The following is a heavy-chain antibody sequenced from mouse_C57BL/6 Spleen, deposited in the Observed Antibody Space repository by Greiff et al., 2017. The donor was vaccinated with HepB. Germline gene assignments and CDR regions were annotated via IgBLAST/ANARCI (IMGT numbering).Heavy chain of an antibody. CDR1: GYSITSGYY. Sequence: EVQLVESGPGLVKPSQSLSLTCSVTGYSITSGYYWNWIRQFPGNKLEWMGYISYDGSNNYNPSLKNRISITRDTSKNQFFLKLNSVTTEDTATYYCARDGDYYGGYFDVWGTGTTVTVSS. CDR2: ISYDGSN. V-gene: IGHV3-6*01. CDR3: ARDGDYYGGYFDV. J-gene: IGHJ1*03. D-gene: IGHD1-1*01.